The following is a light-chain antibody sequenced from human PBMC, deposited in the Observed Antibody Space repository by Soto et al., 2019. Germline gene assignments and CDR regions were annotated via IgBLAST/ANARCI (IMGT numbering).Light chain of an antibody. J-gene: IGLJ3*02. CDR1: SGHSSYA. Sequence: QPVLTQSPSASASLGASVKLTCTLSSGHSSYAIAWHQQQPEKGPRYLMKLNSDGSHSKGDGIPDRFSGSSSGAERYLTISSLQYEDEADYYSQTWGTGMQRVFGGGTKLTVL. CDR2: LNSDGSH. V-gene: IGLV4-69*01. CDR3: QTWGTGMQRV.